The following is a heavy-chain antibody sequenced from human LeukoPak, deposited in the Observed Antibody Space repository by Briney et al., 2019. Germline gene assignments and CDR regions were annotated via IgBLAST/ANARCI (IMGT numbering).Heavy chain of an antibody. Sequence: KPSETLSLTCTVSGGSISSYYWGWIRQPPGKGLEWIGYIYYSGSTNYNPSLKSRVTISVDTSKNQFSLKLSSVTAAVTAVYYCARGLGDWLRFFGYWGQGTLVTVSS. D-gene: IGHD2-21*02. CDR3: ARGLGDWLRFFGY. CDR2: IYYSGST. V-gene: IGHV4-59*01. CDR1: GGSISSYY. J-gene: IGHJ4*02.